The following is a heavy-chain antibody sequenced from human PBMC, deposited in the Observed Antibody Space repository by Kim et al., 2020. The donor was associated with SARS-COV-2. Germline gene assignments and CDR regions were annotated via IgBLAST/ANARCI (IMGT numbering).Heavy chain of an antibody. Sequence: GGSLRLSCVVSGLSFKDYGMNWVRQAPGKGLEWVAVIWYDGGKKYYGDSVNGRFSISKDNSQNMLYLQMSGLRHEDSAVYYCATAAGFLEGRSFDYWGQG. V-gene: IGHV3-33*01. CDR1: GLSFKDYG. CDR2: IWYDGGKK. D-gene: IGHD3-3*01. CDR3: ATAAGFLEGRSFDY. J-gene: IGHJ4*02.